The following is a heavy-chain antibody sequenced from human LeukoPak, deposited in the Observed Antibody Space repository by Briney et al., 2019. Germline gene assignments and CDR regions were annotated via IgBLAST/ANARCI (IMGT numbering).Heavy chain of an antibody. Sequence: PGGSLRLPCAASGFTFSSYSMNWVRQAPGKGLEWVSSISSSSSYIYYADSVKGRFTISRDNAKNSLYLQMNSLRAEDTAVYYCARDPYYYDSSGYPSPDAFDIWGQGTMVTVSS. CDR1: GFTFSSYS. CDR2: ISSSSSYI. V-gene: IGHV3-21*01. J-gene: IGHJ3*02. CDR3: ARDPYYYDSSGYPSPDAFDI. D-gene: IGHD3-22*01.